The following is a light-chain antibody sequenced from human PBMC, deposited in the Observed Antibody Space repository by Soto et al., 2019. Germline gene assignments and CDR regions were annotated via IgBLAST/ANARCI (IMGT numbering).Light chain of an antibody. Sequence: ETVLTQSPGTLSLSPGERATLFCRASQRISNNFIAWYQQIPGQAPNLLIFGASSRATGIPDRFSGSGSGTEFTLTIDRLEPEDFAVYYCQQYPRSPPSWTFGQGTKVEIK. CDR2: GAS. J-gene: IGKJ1*01. CDR3: QQYPRSPPSWT. CDR1: QRISNNF. V-gene: IGKV3-20*01.